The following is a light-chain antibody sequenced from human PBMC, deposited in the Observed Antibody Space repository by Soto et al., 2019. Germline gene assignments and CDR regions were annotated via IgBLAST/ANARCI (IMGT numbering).Light chain of an antibody. Sequence: EIVLTQSPGTLSLSPGERATLSCRASQSVSYYLAWYQQKPGQAPRLLIYDASSRATGVPDRFSGSGSGTDFTLTISRLEPEDFAVYYCQQRSNWPYTFGQGTKLEIK. J-gene: IGKJ2*01. CDR3: QQRSNWPYT. CDR1: QSVSYY. V-gene: IGKV3D-20*02. CDR2: DAS.